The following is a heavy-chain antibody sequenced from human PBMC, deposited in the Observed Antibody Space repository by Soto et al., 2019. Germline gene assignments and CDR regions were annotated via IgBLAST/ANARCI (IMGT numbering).Heavy chain of an antibody. CDR3: ARYSSPSEPHWYFDL. CDR1: GGTFSSYA. CDR2: IIPIFGTA. V-gene: IGHV1-69*01. Sequence: QVQLVQSGAEVKKPGASVKVSCKASGGTFSSYAISWVRQAPGQGLEWMGGIIPIFGTANYAQKFQGRVTITANESTSTAYMELSSLRSADTAVYYCARYSSPSEPHWYFDLWGRGAMVTVAS. J-gene: IGHJ2*01. D-gene: IGHD6-13*01.